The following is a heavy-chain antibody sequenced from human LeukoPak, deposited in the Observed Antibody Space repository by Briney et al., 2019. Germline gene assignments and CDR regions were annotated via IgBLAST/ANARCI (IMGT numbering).Heavy chain of an antibody. V-gene: IGHV3-74*01. D-gene: IGHD2-15*01. CDR2: IKSEGSIT. Sequence: GGSLRLSCAAPGFTSSGYWLHWVRQAPGKGLVWVSRIKSEGSITTYTDCVKGRFTISRDNAKNTLYLEMNSLRAEDTAVYYCARTFAAAHIDYWGQGTLVTVSS. J-gene: IGHJ4*02. CDR3: ARTFAAAHIDY. CDR1: GFTSSGYW.